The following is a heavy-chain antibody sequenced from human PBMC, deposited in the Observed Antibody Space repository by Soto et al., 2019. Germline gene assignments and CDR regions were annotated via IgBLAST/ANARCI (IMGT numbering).Heavy chain of an antibody. J-gene: IGHJ6*02. CDR1: GYTFTSYY. D-gene: IGHD3-3*01. CDR3: ARRSDLDFWSGYYYAPNGMDA. V-gene: IGHV1-46*01. Sequence: GASVKVSCKASGYTFTSYYMHWVRQAPGQGLEWMGIINPSGGSTSYAQKFQGRVTMTRDTSTSTVYMELSSLRSEDTAVYYCARRSDLDFWSGYYYAPNGMDAWGQGTTVTVSS. CDR2: INPSGGST.